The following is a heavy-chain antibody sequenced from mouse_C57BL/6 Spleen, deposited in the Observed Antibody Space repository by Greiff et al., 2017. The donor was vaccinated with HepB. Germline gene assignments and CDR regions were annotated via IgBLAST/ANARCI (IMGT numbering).Heavy chain of an antibody. CDR1: GYTFTSYW. V-gene: IGHV1-50*01. D-gene: IGHD4-1*01. J-gene: IGHJ2*01. CDR3: ALTGPPDY. CDR2: IDPSDSYT. Sequence: QVQLQQPGAELVKPGASVKLSCKASGYTFTSYWMQWVKQRPGQGLEWIGEIDPSDSYTNYNQKFKGKATLTVDTSSSTAYMQLSSLTSEDSAVYYCALTGPPDYWGQGTTLTVSS.